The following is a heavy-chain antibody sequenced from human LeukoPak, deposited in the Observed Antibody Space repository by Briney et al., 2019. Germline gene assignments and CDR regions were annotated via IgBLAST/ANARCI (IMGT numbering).Heavy chain of an antibody. V-gene: IGHV3-48*04. Sequence: GGSLRLSCAASGFTVSSNYMNWVRQAPGKGLEWVSYISSSGSTIYYADSVKGRFTISRDNAKNSLYLQMNSLRAEDTAVYYCARDLSLYCSGGSCYSLNYWGQGTLVTVSS. CDR3: ARDLSLYCSGGSCYSLNY. CDR1: GFTVSSNY. CDR2: ISSSGSTI. J-gene: IGHJ4*02. D-gene: IGHD2-15*01.